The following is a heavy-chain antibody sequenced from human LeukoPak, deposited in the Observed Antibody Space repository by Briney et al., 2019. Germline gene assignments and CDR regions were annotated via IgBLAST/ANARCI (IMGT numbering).Heavy chain of an antibody. CDR2: INHSGST. CDR1: GGSFSGYY. V-gene: IGHV4-34*01. D-gene: IGHD3-3*01. J-gene: IGHJ4*02. Sequence: PSETLSLTCAVYGGSFSGYYWSWIRQPPGKGLEWIGEINHSGSTNYNPSLKSRVTISVDTSKNQFSLKLSSVTAANTAVYYCARGKFWNYFDYWGQGTLVTVSS. CDR3: ARGKFWNYFDY.